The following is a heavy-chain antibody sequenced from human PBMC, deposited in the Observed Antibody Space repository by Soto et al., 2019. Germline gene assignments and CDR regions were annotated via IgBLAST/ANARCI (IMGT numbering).Heavy chain of an antibody. CDR1: GFNFSNYG. CDR3: ARDRDIVVVTGILMW. D-gene: IGHD2-21*02. V-gene: IGHV3-33*01. Sequence: QVQLVESGGGVVQPGRSLRLSCVATGFNFSNYGMQWVRQTPGKGLEWVAVIWNDGNDKSYEDSVKGRFTISGDNSKNTLYLEMSSLRAEDTAVYYCARDRDIVVVTGILMWWGQGTLVTVSS. J-gene: IGHJ4*02. CDR2: IWNDGNDK.